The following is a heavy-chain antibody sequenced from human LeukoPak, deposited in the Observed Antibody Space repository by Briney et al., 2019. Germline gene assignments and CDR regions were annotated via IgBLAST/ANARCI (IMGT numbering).Heavy chain of an antibody. Sequence: GGSLRLSCAASGFTFSSYGMHWVRQAPGKGLEWVAFIRYDGSNKYYADSVKGRFTISRDNSKNTLYLQMNSLRAEDTAVYYCAKGLRYFDWLSHTAMAEDAFDIWGQGTMVTVSS. J-gene: IGHJ3*02. V-gene: IGHV3-30*02. D-gene: IGHD3-9*01. CDR3: AKGLRYFDWLSHTAMAEDAFDI. CDR2: IRYDGSNK. CDR1: GFTFSSYG.